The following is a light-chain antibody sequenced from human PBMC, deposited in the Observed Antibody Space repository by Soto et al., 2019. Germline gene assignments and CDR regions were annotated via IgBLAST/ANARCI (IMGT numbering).Light chain of an antibody. J-gene: IGLJ2*01. CDR3: SSWDDSLNGPLVV. Sequence: QSVVTQPPSASGTPGQRVTISCSGSSSNIGSNYVYWYQQLPGTAPKLLIYSNNQRPSGVPDRFSGSKSGTSASLAISGLRSEDEADYYCSSWDDSLNGPLVVFGGGTQLTVL. CDR1: SSNIGSNY. V-gene: IGLV1-47*02. CDR2: SNN.